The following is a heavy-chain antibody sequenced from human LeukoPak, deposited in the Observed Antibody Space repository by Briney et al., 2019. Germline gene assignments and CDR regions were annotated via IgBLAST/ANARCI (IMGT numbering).Heavy chain of an antibody. CDR2: INHSGST. J-gene: IGHJ6*02. CDR1: GGSFSGYY. Sequence: SETLSLTCAVYGGSFSGYYWSWIRQPPGKGLEWIGEINHSGSTNYNPSLESRVTISVDTSKNQFSLKLSSVTAADTAVYYCARGSRYSSGWYPYYYYYGMDVWGQGTTVTVSS. D-gene: IGHD6-19*01. CDR3: ARGSRYSSGWYPYYYYYGMDV. V-gene: IGHV4-34*01.